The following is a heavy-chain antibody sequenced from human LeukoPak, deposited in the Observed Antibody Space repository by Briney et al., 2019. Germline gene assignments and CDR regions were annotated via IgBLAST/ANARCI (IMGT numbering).Heavy chain of an antibody. CDR3: ARTPPHTGNLWFGELYRPGGHYFDY. Sequence: SETLSLTCTVSGGSISSYYWSWIRQPPGKGLEWIGYIHYSGGITYYNPSLKSRVTISVDTSKNQFSLKLSSVTAADTAVYYCARTPPHTGNLWFGELYRPGGHYFDYWGQGTLVTVSS. CDR1: GGSISSYY. V-gene: IGHV4-59*01. CDR2: IHYSGGIT. J-gene: IGHJ4*02. D-gene: IGHD3-10*01.